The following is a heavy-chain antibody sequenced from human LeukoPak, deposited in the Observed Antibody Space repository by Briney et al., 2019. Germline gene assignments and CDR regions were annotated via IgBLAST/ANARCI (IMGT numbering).Heavy chain of an antibody. Sequence: SETLSLTCAVYGGSFSGYYWSWIRQPPGKGLEWIGEINHSGSTNYNPSLKSRVTISVDTSKNQFSLKLSSVTAADTAAYYCARQNGPFDYWGQGTLVTVSS. V-gene: IGHV4-34*01. D-gene: IGHD1-1*01. CDR2: INHSGST. J-gene: IGHJ4*02. CDR3: ARQNGPFDY. CDR1: GGSFSGYY.